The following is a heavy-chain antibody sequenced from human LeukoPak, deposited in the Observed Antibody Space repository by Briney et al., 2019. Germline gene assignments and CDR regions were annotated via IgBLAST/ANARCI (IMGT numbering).Heavy chain of an antibody. CDR3: ARGGRAGVYYYDSRGDY. D-gene: IGHD3-22*01. CDR2: ISYDGSNK. CDR1: GFTFSSYA. Sequence: SGGSLRLSCAAYGFTFSSYAMHWVRQAPGKGLEWVAVISYDGSNKYYADSVKGRFTISRDNSKNTLYLQMNSLRAEDTAVYYCARGGRAGVYYYDSRGDYWGQGTLVTVSS. J-gene: IGHJ4*02. V-gene: IGHV3-30-3*01.